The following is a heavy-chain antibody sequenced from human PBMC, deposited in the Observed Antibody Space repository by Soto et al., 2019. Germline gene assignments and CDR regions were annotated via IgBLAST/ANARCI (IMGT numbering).Heavy chain of an antibody. J-gene: IGHJ4*02. D-gene: IGHD4-17*01. CDR1: GFSLTTTSMG. CDR2: IYWNDDQ. Sequence: QITLKESGPPLVRPAQTLTLTCAFSGFSLTTTSMGVAWIRQPPRKAREWLALIYWNDDQRYSPLLKDRLTISKDNSRSRVVLTISNMNPEDTGTYFCAHAGDYDLLSFDHWGPGTLVTVSS. CDR3: AHAGDYDLLSFDH. V-gene: IGHV2-5*01.